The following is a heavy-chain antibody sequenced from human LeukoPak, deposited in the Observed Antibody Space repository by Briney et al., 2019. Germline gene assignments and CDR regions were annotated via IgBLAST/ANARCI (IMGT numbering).Heavy chain of an antibody. J-gene: IGHJ4*02. V-gene: IGHV3-48*03. Sequence: PGGSLRLSCAASGFTFSNYEMNWVRQAPGKGLEWVSYISSSGSTMYYADSVKGRFTISRDNAKNSLYLQMNSLRAEDTAVYYCARDVAPIDYWGQGTLVTVSS. CDR3: ARDVAPIDY. CDR1: GFTFSNYE. CDR2: ISSSGSTM.